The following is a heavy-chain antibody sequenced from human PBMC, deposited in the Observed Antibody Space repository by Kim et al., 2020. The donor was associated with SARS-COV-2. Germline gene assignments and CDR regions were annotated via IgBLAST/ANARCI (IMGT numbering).Heavy chain of an antibody. CDR2: IYYSGST. CDR3: AIATIDWFDP. V-gene: IGHV4-39*01. J-gene: IGHJ5*02. CDR1: GGSISSSSYY. D-gene: IGHD5-12*01. Sequence: SETLSLTCTVSGGSISSSSYYWGWIRQPPGKGLEWIGSIYYSGSTYYNPSLKSRVTISVDTSKNQFSLKLSSVTAADTAVYYCAIATIDWFDPWGQGTLVTVSS.